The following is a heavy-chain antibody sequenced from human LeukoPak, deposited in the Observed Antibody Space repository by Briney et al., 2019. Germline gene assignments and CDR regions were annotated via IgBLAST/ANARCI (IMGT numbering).Heavy chain of an antibody. D-gene: IGHD3/OR15-3a*01. Sequence: PSETLSLICTVSGGSISSGGYYWSWIRQHPGKGLEWIGYIYYSGSTYYNPSLKSRVTISVDTSKNQFSLKLSSVTAADTAVYYCARHSPVDPFDYWGQGTLVTVSS. CDR3: ARHSPVDPFDY. V-gene: IGHV4-31*03. J-gene: IGHJ4*02. CDR1: GGSISSGGYY. CDR2: IYYSGST.